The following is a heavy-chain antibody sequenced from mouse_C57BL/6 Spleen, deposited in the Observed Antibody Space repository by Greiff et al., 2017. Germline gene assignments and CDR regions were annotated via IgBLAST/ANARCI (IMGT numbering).Heavy chain of an antibody. D-gene: IGHD1-1*01. V-gene: IGHV1-62-2*01. CDR1: GYTFTEYT. CDR2: FYPGSGSI. CDR3: ARHEVDYYCGRHCYFEG. Sequence: QVQLQQSGAELVKPGASVKLSCKASGYTFTEYTIHWVKQRSGQGLEWIGWFYPGSGSIKYNEKFKDKATLTADKSSSTVYMELSRLTSEDSAVYFCARHEVDYYCGRHCYFEGWGTGTTVTVSS. J-gene: IGHJ1*03.